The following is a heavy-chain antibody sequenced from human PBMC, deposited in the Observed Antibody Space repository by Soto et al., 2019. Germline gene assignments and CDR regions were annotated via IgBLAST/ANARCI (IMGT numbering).Heavy chain of an antibody. CDR2: INAGNGNT. V-gene: IGHV1-3*01. D-gene: IGHD2-15*01. CDR1: GYTFTSYA. CDR3: ARDLGGWTDL. Sequence: ASGKVSCKASGYTFTSYAMHWVRQAPGQRLEGMGWINAGNGNTKYSQKFQGRVTVTKDTSASTAYMELSSLRSEDTAGDYCARDLGGWTDLWGQGYLVT. J-gene: IGHJ4*02.